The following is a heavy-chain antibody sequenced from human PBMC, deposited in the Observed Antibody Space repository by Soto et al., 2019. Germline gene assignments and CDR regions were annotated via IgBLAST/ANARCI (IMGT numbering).Heavy chain of an antibody. CDR2: ISWNSGSR. J-gene: IGHJ6*02. CDR3: ARGASGNRIGYEPVPWYYYYGLDV. CDR1: EFSFDDYA. Sequence: EVQLVESGGGLVQPGRSLRLSCVGSEFSFDDYAMHWVRQVPGKGLEWVSGISWNSGSRGYADSVKGRFTISRDNAKNSLNLQMDRRRPEDTAFYYCARGASGNRIGYEPVPWYYYYGLDVWGQGTAVTVSS. V-gene: IGHV3-9*01. D-gene: IGHD5-18*01.